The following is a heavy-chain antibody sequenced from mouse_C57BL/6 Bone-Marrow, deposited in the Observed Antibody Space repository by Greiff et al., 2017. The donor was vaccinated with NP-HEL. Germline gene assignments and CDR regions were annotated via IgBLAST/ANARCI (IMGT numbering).Heavy chain of an antibody. D-gene: IGHD1-1*01. Sequence: LVESGPELVKPGASVKISCKASGYAFSSSWMNWVKQRPGKGLEWIGRIYPGDGDTNYNGKFKGKATLTADKSSSTAYMQLSSLTSEDSAVYFCARNYYGSSYVYWYFDVWGTGTTVTVSS. V-gene: IGHV1-82*01. CDR2: IYPGDGDT. CDR1: GYAFSSSW. J-gene: IGHJ1*03. CDR3: ARNYYGSSYVYWYFDV.